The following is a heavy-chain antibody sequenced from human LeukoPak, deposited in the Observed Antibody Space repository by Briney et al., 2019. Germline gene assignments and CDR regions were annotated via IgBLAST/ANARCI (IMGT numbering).Heavy chain of an antibody. V-gene: IGHV3-30*04. Sequence: GGSLRLSCAASGFTFSSYAMHWVRQAPGKGLEWVAVISYDGSNKYYADSVKGRFTISRDNSKNTLYLQMNSLRAEDTAVYYCATKNYDILTGYGDFDYWGQGTLVTVSS. CDR1: GFTFSSYA. J-gene: IGHJ4*02. CDR3: ATKNYDILTGYGDFDY. D-gene: IGHD3-9*01. CDR2: ISYDGSNK.